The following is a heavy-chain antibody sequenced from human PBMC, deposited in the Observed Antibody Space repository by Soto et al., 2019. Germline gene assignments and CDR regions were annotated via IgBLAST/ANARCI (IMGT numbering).Heavy chain of an antibody. V-gene: IGHV3-66*01. J-gene: IGHJ4*02. D-gene: IGHD3-16*01. CDR2: LYSGGST. CDR3: ASLPGEIAPPQIAPHDY. CDR1: GITVSSRF. Sequence: PGGSLRLSCAASGITVSSRFMSWVRQAPGKGLEWVSVLYSGGSTYYADSVKGRFTISRDDSKNTLYLQMGSLRAEDTAVYYCASLPGEIAPPQIAPHDYWGQGSLVTVSS.